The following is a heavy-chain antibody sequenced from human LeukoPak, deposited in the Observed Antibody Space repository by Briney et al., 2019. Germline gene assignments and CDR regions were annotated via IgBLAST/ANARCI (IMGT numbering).Heavy chain of an antibody. D-gene: IGHD5-24*01. CDR3: ARGLGDGYNYVGY. Sequence: SVTVSRKASGGTFSSYAISWVRQAPGQGLEWMGRIIPILGIANYAQKFQGRVTITADKSTSTAYMELSSLRSEDTAVYYCARGLGDGYNYVGYWGQGTLVTVSS. J-gene: IGHJ4*02. CDR1: GGTFSSYA. CDR2: IIPILGIA. V-gene: IGHV1-69*04.